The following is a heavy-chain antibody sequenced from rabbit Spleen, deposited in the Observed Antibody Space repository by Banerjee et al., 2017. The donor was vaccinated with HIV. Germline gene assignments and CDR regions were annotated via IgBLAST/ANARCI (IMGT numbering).Heavy chain of an antibody. Sequence: QEQLVESGGGLVKPEGSLTLTCKASGFDLSRYYHMCWVRQAPGKGLEWIACIYVGSGGSTYYATWAKGRFTISKTSSTTVTLQMTSLTAADTATYFCTRDLVAVIGWNFNLWGQGTLVTVS. D-gene: IGHD1-1*01. CDR3: TRDLVAVIGWNFNL. V-gene: IGHV1S45*01. CDR2: IYVGSGGST. CDR1: GFDLSRYYH. J-gene: IGHJ4*01.